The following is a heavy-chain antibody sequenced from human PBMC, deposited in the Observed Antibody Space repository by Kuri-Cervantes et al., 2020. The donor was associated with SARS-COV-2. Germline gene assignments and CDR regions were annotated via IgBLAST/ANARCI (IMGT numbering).Heavy chain of an antibody. D-gene: IGHD4-11*01. CDR2: VYYSGST. J-gene: IGHJ3*02. CDR1: GGSISSQSYY. Sequence: SETLSLTCTVSGGSISSQSYYWGWIRQPPGKGLEWIGSVYYSGSTYYNPSLKSRVTISLDTSKNQLSLNLNSVTAADTAVYYCARTYDTVTGDAFDIWGQGTMVTVSS. CDR3: ARTYDTVTGDAFDI. V-gene: IGHV4-39*01.